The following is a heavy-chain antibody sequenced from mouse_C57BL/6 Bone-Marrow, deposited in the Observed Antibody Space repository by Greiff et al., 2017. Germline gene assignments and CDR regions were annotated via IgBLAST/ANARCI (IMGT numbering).Heavy chain of an antibody. CDR2: IYPGDGDT. CDR3: ARSATVDY. V-gene: IGHV1-82*01. Sequence: QVQLQQSGPELVKPGASVKISCKASGYASSSSWMNWVKQRPGKGLEWIGRIYPGDGDTNYNGKFKGKATLTADKSSSTAYMQLSSLTSEDSAVYFCARSATVDYWGQGTTLTVSS. J-gene: IGHJ2*01. D-gene: IGHD1-1*01. CDR1: GYASSSSW.